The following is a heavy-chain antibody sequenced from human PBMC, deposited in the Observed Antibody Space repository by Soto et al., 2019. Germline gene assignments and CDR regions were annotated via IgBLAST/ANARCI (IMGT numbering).Heavy chain of an antibody. Sequence: QVQLVESGGGLVKPGGSLRLSCAASGFTFSDYYMSWIRQAPGKGLEWVSYISSSGSTIYYADSVKGRFTISRDNAKNSLYLQMSSLRAEDTAVYYCARGSAYYDSSVPAAAGMAVWGQGTTVTVSS. J-gene: IGHJ6*02. D-gene: IGHD3-22*01. CDR1: GFTFSDYY. CDR3: ARGSAYYDSSVPAAAGMAV. V-gene: IGHV3-11*01. CDR2: ISSSGSTI.